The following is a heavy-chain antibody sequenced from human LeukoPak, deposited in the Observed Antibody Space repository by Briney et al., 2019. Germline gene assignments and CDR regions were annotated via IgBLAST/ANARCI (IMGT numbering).Heavy chain of an antibody. D-gene: IGHD2-21*02. CDR2: INHSGST. Sequence: SETLSLTCAVYGGSFSGYYRSWIRQPPGKGLEWIGEINHSGSTNYNPSLKSRVTISVDTSKNQFSLKLSSVTAADTAVCYCARVYCGGDCSTFQHWGQGTLVTVSS. CDR1: GGSFSGYY. V-gene: IGHV4-34*01. J-gene: IGHJ1*01. CDR3: ARVYCGGDCSTFQH.